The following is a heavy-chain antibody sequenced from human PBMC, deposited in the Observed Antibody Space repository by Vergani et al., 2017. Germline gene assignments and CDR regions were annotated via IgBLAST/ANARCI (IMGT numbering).Heavy chain of an antibody. Sequence: QVQLQQWGPGLLKPSETLSLTCAVYGGSLSGYYWSWIRLAPGKGLEWIGEINHSGTINYNPTLKTPFNVSIDTSRDHFSLKLRSVSAADTAVYFCARRAERWETLLRDDFDVWGQGTFVTVSP. CDR1: GGSLSGYY. V-gene: IGHV4-34*01. D-gene: IGHD1-26*01. CDR3: ARRAERWETLLRDDFDV. CDR2: INHSGTI. J-gene: IGHJ3*01.